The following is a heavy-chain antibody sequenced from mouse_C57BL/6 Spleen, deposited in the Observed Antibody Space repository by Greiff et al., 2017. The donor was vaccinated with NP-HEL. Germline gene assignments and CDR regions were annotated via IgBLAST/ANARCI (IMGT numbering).Heavy chain of an antibody. CDR3: AINWDYAY. J-gene: IGHJ3*01. Sequence: QLQQSGPELVKPGASVKISCKASGYAFSSSWMNWVKQRPGKGLEWIGRIYPGDGDTNYNGKFKGKATLTADKSSSTAYMQLSSLTSEDSAVYFCAINWDYAYWGQGTLVTVSA. CDR2: IYPGDGDT. V-gene: IGHV1-82*01. D-gene: IGHD4-1*01. CDR1: GYAFSSSW.